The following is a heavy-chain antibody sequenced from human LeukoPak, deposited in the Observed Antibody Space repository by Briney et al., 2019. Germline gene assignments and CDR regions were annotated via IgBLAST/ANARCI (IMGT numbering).Heavy chain of an antibody. V-gene: IGHV3-21*01. D-gene: IGHD3-22*01. Sequence: PGGSLRLSCAASGFTFSSYSMNWVRQAPGKGLEWVSSISSSSSYIYYADSVKGRFTISRDNAKNSLYLQMNSLRAEDTAVYYCVRDRRGGYYDSSGYPHDYWGQGTLVTVSS. CDR3: VRDRRGGYYDSSGYPHDY. J-gene: IGHJ4*02. CDR2: ISSSSSYI. CDR1: GFTFSSYS.